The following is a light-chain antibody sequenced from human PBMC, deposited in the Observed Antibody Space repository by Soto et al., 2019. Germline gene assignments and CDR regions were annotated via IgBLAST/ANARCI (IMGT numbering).Light chain of an antibody. Sequence: EIVLTQSPATLSLSPGERATLSCRASQSVSRYLVWYQQKPGQAPRLLIYGASTRATGIPARFSGSGSGTEFTLTISSLQSEDFAVYYCQQYNNWPPSTFGQGTRLEI. V-gene: IGKV3-15*01. CDR3: QQYNNWPPST. CDR2: GAS. CDR1: QSVSRY. J-gene: IGKJ5*01.